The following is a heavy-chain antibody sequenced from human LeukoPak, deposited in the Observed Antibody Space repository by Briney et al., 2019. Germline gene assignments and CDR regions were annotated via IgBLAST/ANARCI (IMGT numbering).Heavy chain of an antibody. CDR3: ARDSYTMVRGVIPYYGMDV. Sequence: ASVKVSCKASGCTFSSYAISWVRQAPGQGLEWMGGLLPVFGTANYAQKFQGRVTINADESTSTAYMELSSLRSEDTAVYYCARDSYTMVRGVIPYYGMDVWGKGTTVTVSS. CDR2: LLPVFGTA. CDR1: GCTFSSYA. J-gene: IGHJ6*04. V-gene: IGHV1-69*13. D-gene: IGHD3-10*01.